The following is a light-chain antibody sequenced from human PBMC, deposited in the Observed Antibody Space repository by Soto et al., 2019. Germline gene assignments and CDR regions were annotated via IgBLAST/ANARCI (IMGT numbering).Light chain of an antibody. CDR1: QSISTF. CDR3: KQSYTTPRT. Sequence: DIQMTQSPSSLSASVGDRVSVTCRASQSISTFLNWYQQRPGEAPKLLIYAASSLQSGVPSRFSGSGYGADFTLTIGSLQTEDFATYYCKQSYTTPRTFGQGNKVEVK. V-gene: IGKV1-39*01. CDR2: AAS. J-gene: IGKJ1*01.